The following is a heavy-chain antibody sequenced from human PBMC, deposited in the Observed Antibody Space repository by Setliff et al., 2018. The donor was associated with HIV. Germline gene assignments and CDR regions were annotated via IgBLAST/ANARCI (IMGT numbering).Heavy chain of an antibody. V-gene: IGHV3-9*01. CDR2: ISWNSGSI. CDR1: GFTFNDHS. J-gene: IGHJ4*02. CDR3: ARDTELAYVDY. Sequence: SLKISCAASGFTFNDHSMHWVRQAPGKGLEWVSGISWNSGSIGYADSVKGRFTISRDNAKNSLYLQMNSLRAEDTAVYYCARDTELAYVDYWGQGTLVTVSS.